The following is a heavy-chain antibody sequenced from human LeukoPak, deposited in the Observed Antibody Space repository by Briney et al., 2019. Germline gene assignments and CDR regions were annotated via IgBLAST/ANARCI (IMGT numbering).Heavy chain of an antibody. V-gene: IGHV3-23*01. CDR3: AKDEGRADTGPLVLDY. CDR2: ISGSGGST. D-gene: IGHD3-10*01. J-gene: IGHJ4*02. Sequence: PGGSLKLSCAASGFTFRTHAMSWVRQAPGKGLEWVSGISGSGGSTYYADSVKGRFTISRDNSKNTLYVQMNSLRAEDTAVYYCAKDEGRADTGPLVLDYWGQGTLVTVSS. CDR1: GFTFRTHA.